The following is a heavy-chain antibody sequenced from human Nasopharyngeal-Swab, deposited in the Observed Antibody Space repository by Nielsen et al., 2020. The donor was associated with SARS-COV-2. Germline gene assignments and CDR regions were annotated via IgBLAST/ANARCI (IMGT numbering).Heavy chain of an antibody. CDR3: ARAGGYCSGGSCRRHYYFDY. V-gene: IGHV4-31*02. J-gene: IGHJ4*02. Sequence: WIRQPPGKGLEWLGYIYYSGSTYYNPSLKSRVTISVDTSKNQFSLKLSSVTAADTAVYYCARAGGYCSGGSCRRHYYFDYWGQGTLVTVSS. D-gene: IGHD2-15*01. CDR2: IYYSGST.